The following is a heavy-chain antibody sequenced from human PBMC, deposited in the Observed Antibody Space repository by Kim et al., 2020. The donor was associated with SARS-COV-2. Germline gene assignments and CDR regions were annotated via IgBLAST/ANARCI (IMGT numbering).Heavy chain of an antibody. J-gene: IGHJ6*02. CDR1: GFTFSSYA. CDR2: ISYDGSNK. Sequence: GGSLRLSCAASGFTFSSYAMHWVRQAPGKGLEWVAVISYDGSNKYYADSVKGRFTISRDNSKNTLYLQMNSLRAEDTAVYYCAREYVVATIFDYYYGMDVWGQGTTVTVSS. D-gene: IGHD5-12*01. CDR3: AREYVVATIFDYYYGMDV. V-gene: IGHV3-30*04.